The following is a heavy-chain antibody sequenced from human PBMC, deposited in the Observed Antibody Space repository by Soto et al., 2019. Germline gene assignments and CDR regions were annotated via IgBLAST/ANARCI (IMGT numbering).Heavy chain of an antibody. CDR1: GFTFSSYG. J-gene: IGHJ4*02. Sequence: GSLRLSCAASGFTFSSYGMHWVRQAPGKGLEWVAVISYDGSNKYYADSVKGRFTISRDNAKNTLYLQMNSLRAEDTAVYYCARDHPLALWGQGTLVTVSS. V-gene: IGHV3-30*03. CDR2: ISYDGSNK. CDR3: ARDHPLAL.